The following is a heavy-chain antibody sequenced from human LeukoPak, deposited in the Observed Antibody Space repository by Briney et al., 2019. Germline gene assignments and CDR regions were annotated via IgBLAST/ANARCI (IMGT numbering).Heavy chain of an antibody. CDR1: GFAFSSYT. J-gene: IGHJ4*02. D-gene: IGHD3-16*01. CDR3: ATDWAGRSYFDY. CDR2: ISGGSSGTTYL. Sequence: GGSLRLSCAASGFAFSSYTMQWVRQAPGKGLQWVTSISGGSSGTTYLYYADSVKGRFTISRDNGKNSLYLQMNSLRAEDTAFYYWATDWAGRSYFDYWGQGTLVTVSS. V-gene: IGHV3-21*06.